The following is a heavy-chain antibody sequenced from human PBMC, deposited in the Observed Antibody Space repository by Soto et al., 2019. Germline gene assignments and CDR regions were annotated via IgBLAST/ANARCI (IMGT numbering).Heavy chain of an antibody. D-gene: IGHD6-19*01. J-gene: IGHJ6*03. Sequence: EVQLVESGGGLVKPGGSLRLSCAASGFTFSSYSMNWVRQAPGKGLEWVSSISSSSSYIYYADPVKGRFTISRDNAKNSLYLQMNSLRAEDTAVYYCARDRNSSGWYYYYYYYYMDVWGKGTTVTVSS. CDR3: ARDRNSSGWYYYYYYYYMDV. V-gene: IGHV3-21*01. CDR1: GFTFSSYS. CDR2: ISSSSSYI.